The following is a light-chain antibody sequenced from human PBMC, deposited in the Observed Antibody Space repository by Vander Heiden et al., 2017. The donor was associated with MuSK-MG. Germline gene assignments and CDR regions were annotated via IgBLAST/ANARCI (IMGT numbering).Light chain of an antibody. CDR3: QQSCRKPIT. V-gene: IGKV1-39*01. J-gene: IGKJ5*01. CDR1: QSISRS. Sequence: DIPQTQSPYSLSASVGEGVTITCPASQSISRSVNWYQQKPGKAPDLLIYTVSSCQSGVPARFSGSGSGTDFTLTISSLEPEDFATYYCQQSCRKPITFGQGTQLEIK. CDR2: TVS.